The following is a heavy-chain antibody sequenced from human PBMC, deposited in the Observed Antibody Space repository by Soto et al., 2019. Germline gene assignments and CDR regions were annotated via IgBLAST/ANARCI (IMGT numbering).Heavy chain of an antibody. V-gene: IGHV3-21*02. Sequence: EVQLVESGGGLVKSGGSLRLSCAVSGFTFTTYSMNWVRQAPGKGLEWVSSISSSSSDTFYADSVRGRFTISRDNAKNSLYLQMNSLGAEDTAVYYCARDHSIAGQMVRDWYFDLWGRGTLVTVSS. CDR1: GFTFTTYS. J-gene: IGHJ2*01. CDR2: ISSSSSDT. D-gene: IGHD6-6*01. CDR3: ARDHSIAGQMVRDWYFDL.